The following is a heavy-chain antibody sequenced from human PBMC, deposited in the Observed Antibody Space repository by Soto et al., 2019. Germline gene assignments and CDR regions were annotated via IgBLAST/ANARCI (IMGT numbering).Heavy chain of an antibody. CDR2: ISGSGGST. J-gene: IGHJ3*02. CDR1: GFTFSSHS. CDR3: AKSRSDPDDAFDI. V-gene: IGHV3-23*01. Sequence: GSLQLSCATSGFTFSSHSMILVRQAPGKGLEWVSAISGSGGSTYYADSVKGRFTISRDNSKNTLYLQMNSLRAEDTAVYYCAKSRSDPDDAFDIWGQGTMVTVPS.